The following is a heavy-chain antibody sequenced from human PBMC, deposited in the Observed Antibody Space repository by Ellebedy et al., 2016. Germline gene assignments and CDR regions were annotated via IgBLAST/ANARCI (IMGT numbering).Heavy chain of an antibody. CDR1: GFRFGSFA. J-gene: IGHJ3*02. Sequence: GGSLRLSCTASGFRFGSFAMSWVRQAPGKGLEWVSGIGGSGEGTHYTNSVRGRFTISRDNSKNTQFLEMNSLRAEDTAVYYCAKDRYSGGYLGAFDMWGQGTMVSVSS. CDR3: AKDRYSGGYLGAFDM. V-gene: IGHV3-23*01. CDR2: IGGSGEGT. D-gene: IGHD1-26*01.